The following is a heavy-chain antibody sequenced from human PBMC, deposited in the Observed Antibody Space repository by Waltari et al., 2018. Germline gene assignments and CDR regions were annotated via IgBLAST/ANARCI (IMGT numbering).Heavy chain of an antibody. Sequence: QVQLVQSAAEVKKPGASLKISSKTSGYTFTDNYLHWVRQAPGQGLEWLGWISPDSGSTEYAQKFQDLLTMTRDKSSSTAYLQLRRLRSDDSALYFCARQRGNGNHRYFDYWGQGTLVTVSS. CDR2: ISPDSGST. CDR1: GYTFTDNY. J-gene: IGHJ4*02. CDR3: ARQRGNGNHRYFDY. V-gene: IGHV1-2*04. D-gene: IGHD2-8*01.